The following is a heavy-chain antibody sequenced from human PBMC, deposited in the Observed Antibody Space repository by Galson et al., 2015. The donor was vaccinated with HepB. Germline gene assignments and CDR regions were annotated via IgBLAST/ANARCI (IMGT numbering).Heavy chain of an antibody. D-gene: IGHD3-22*01. J-gene: IGHJ4*02. V-gene: IGHV5-51*03. CDR1: GYSFTSYW. CDR2: IYPGDSDT. Sequence: QSGAEVKKPGESLKISCKGSGYSFTSYWIGWVRQMPGKGLEWMGIIYPGDSDTRYSPSFQGQVTISADKSISTAYLQWSSLKASDTAMYYCARLEVYYYDSSGYSDYWGQGTLVTVSS. CDR3: ARLEVYYYDSSGYSDY.